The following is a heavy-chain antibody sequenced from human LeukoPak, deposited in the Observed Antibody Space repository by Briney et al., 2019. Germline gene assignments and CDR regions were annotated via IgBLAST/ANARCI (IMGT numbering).Heavy chain of an antibody. Sequence: SETLSLTCTVSGGSISSYYWSWIRQPPGKGLEWIGYIYYSGSTNYNPSLESRVTISVDTSKNQFSLKLSSVTAADTAVYYCARGNYYDSSVDAFDIWGQGTMVTVSS. CDR3: ARGNYYDSSVDAFDI. V-gene: IGHV4-59*01. J-gene: IGHJ3*02. CDR2: IYYSGST. D-gene: IGHD3-22*01. CDR1: GGSISSYY.